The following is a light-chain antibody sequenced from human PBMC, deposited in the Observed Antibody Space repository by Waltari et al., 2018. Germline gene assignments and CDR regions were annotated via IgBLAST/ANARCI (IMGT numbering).Light chain of an antibody. J-gene: IGKJ2*01. CDR1: QNVGTW. V-gene: IGKV1-5*03. Sequence: DIQMTQSPSTLSASVGDRVTISCRASQNVGTWLAWYQQKPGKAPKLLIYMASSLESGVPSRFSGSGSGTEFTLTISSLQPDDFATYSCQQYSSFSTFGQGTEV. CDR2: MAS. CDR3: QQYSSFST.